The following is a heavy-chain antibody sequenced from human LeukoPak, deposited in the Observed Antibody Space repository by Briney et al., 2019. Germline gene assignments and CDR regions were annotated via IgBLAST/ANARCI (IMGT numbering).Heavy chain of an antibody. Sequence: ASVKVSCKASGYTFTSYDINWVRQATGQGLEWMGWMNPNSGNTGYAQKFQGRVTITTDESTSTAYMELSSLRSEDTAVYYCAKEGHFNGSGSYYGYWGQGTLVTVSS. CDR1: GYTFTSYD. D-gene: IGHD3-10*01. J-gene: IGHJ4*02. CDR3: AKEGHFNGSGSYYGY. CDR2: MNPNSGNT. V-gene: IGHV1-8*01.